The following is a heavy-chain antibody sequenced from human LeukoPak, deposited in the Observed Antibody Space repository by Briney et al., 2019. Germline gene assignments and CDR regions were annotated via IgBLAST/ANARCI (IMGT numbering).Heavy chain of an antibody. V-gene: IGHV3-23*01. J-gene: IGHJ4*02. CDR1: GFTFSSYA. CDR3: AKVPLGYCGGGSCYYFDH. CDR2: LSGSGGTT. D-gene: IGHD2-15*01. Sequence: GGSLRLSCAVYGFTFSSYAMSWVRQAPGKGLEWVSVLSGSGGTTYYADSVKGRFSISRDNSTNRLYLQMNSLRAEDTAVYYCAKVPLGYCGGGSCYYFDHWGQGTLVTVSS.